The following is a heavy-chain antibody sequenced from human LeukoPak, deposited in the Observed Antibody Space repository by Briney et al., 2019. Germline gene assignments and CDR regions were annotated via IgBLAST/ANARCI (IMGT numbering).Heavy chain of an antibody. Sequence: GGSLRLSCAASGFTFSSYSMNWVRQAPGKGLEWVSSISSSSSYIHYADSVKGRFTISRDNAKNSLYLQMNSLRAEDTAVYYCARGLTIAARLFDYWGQGTLVTVSS. CDR2: ISSSSSYI. CDR3: ARGLTIAARLFDY. CDR1: GFTFSSYS. D-gene: IGHD6-6*01. J-gene: IGHJ4*02. V-gene: IGHV3-21*01.